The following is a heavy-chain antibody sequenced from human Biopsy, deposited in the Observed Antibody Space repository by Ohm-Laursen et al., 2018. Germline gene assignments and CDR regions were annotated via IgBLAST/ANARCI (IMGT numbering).Heavy chain of an antibody. CDR1: GYSFSTYD. CDR2: MIPSSGKT. CDR3: ARGYSRRVSIFEASIYWFDT. Sequence: SVKVSCKASGYSFSTYDVNWVRQARGQGLEWMGWMIPSSGKTGYAQRFQGRVTLTMNTSISTAYMELRGLRSEDTAVYFCARGYSRRVSIFEASIYWFDTWGQGTLVTVTS. J-gene: IGHJ5*02. V-gene: IGHV1-8*01. D-gene: IGHD6-6*01.